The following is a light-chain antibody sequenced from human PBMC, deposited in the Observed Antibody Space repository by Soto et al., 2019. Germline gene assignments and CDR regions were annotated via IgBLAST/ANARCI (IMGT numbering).Light chain of an antibody. CDR1: QSVSSY. V-gene: IGKV3-11*01. CDR2: TIS. J-gene: IGKJ1*01. CDR3: MQSAHWPWT. Sequence: EIVLTQSPATLSLSPGERATLSCRASQSVSSYLAWYQQKPGQAPRRLIYTISDRASGVPDRFSGSGSGTDFTLKISGLEAEDVGVYYCMQSAHWPWTFGPGTKVEV.